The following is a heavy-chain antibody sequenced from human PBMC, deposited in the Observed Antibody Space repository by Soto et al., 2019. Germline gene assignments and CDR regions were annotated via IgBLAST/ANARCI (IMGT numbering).Heavy chain of an antibody. CDR2: ISYDGSNK. J-gene: IGHJ4*02. Sequence: PGGSLRLSCAASGFTFSSYAMHWVRQAPGKGLEWVAVISYDGSNKYYADSVKGRFTISRDNSKNTLYLQMNSLRAEDTAVYYCARGPSYGRTDQPIDYWGQGTLVTVSS. CDR1: GFTFSSYA. D-gene: IGHD5-18*01. V-gene: IGHV3-30-3*01. CDR3: ARGPSYGRTDQPIDY.